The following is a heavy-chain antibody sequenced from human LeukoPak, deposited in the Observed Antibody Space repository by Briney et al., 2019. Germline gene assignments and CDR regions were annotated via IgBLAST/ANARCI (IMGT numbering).Heavy chain of an antibody. CDR1: GYTFTGYY. CDR3: ARTQEAGYSSGRYDSYYYYYMDV. J-gene: IGHJ6*03. CDR2: INPNSGGT. V-gene: IGHV1-2*02. D-gene: IGHD6-19*01. Sequence: GASVKVSCKASGYTFTGYYMHWVRQAPGQGLEWMGWINPNSGGTNYAQKFQGRVTMTRDTSISTAYMELSRLRSDDTAVYFCARTQEAGYSSGRYDSYYYYYMDVWGKGTTVTISS.